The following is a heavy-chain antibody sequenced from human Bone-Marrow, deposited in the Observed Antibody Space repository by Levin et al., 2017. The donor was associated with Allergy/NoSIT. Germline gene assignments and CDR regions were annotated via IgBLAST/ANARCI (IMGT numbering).Heavy chain of an antibody. D-gene: IGHD2-2*01. J-gene: IGHJ4*02. CDR1: GYTFTGYY. V-gene: IGHV1-2*05. CDR3: ATVIVPAATAFDY. CDR2: INPNSGGT. Sequence: ASVKVSCKASGYTFTGYYLHWVRQAPGQGLEWMGRINPNSGGTDYAQKFQGRVTMTRDTSITTVYMELGRLRSDDTDVYFCATVIVPAATAFDYWGQGTLVTVSS.